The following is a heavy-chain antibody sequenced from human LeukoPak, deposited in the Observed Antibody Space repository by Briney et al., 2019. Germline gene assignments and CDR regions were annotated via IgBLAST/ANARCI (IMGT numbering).Heavy chain of an antibody. J-gene: IGHJ3*02. CDR1: GGSFSGYY. CDR3: AREPGSGAFDI. CDR2: IYYSGST. V-gene: IGHV4-59*01. Sequence: PSETLSLTCAVYGGSFSGYYWSWIRQPPGKGPEWIGYIYYSGSTNYNPSLKSRVTISVDTSKNQFSLKLSSVTAADTAVYYCAREPGSGAFDIWGQGTMVTVSS.